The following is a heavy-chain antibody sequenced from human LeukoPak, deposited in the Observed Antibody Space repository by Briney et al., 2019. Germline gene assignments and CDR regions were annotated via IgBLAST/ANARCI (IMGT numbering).Heavy chain of an antibody. Sequence: AASVKVSCKASGGTFSSYAISWVRQAPGQGPEWMGWVNPGTGNTGYAQKFQGRVTITQNNSVTTVYVELSSLTSEDTAVYYCARRGLVAGIYDLVYGFDMWGQGTMVTVSS. V-gene: IGHV1-8*03. J-gene: IGHJ3*02. D-gene: IGHD3/OR15-3a*01. CDR3: ARRGLVAGIYDLVYGFDM. CDR1: GGTFSSYA. CDR2: VNPGTGNT.